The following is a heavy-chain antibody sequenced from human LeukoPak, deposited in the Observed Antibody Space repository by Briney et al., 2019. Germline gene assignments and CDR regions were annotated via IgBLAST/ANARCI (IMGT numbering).Heavy chain of an antibody. D-gene: IGHD6-13*01. V-gene: IGHV3-23*01. CDR1: GFTFGNYA. J-gene: IGHJ4*02. CDR2: ITAIDGRT. Sequence: GGSLRLSCEASGFTFGNYAMNWVRQAPGRGLEWVSSITAIDGRTYYADSVRGRFTISRDNSKNTVYLQLNSLRAGDTAIYYCTKDRRGPAAGTWYFDSWGQGTLVTVSS. CDR3: TKDRRGPAAGTWYFDS.